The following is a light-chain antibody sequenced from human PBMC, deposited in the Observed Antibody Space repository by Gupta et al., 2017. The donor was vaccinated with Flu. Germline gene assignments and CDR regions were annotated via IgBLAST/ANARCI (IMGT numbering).Light chain of an antibody. Sequence: DIGNNNYVSWYQQHPGKAPKLMLYEVNNRTSGVSNRFSGSKSGNTASLTISGLQAEDEADYFCFSYSTMSTLGVFGGGTKLTVL. V-gene: IGLV2-14*01. CDR2: EVN. CDR3: FSYSTMSTLGV. J-gene: IGLJ2*01. CDR1: DIGNNNY.